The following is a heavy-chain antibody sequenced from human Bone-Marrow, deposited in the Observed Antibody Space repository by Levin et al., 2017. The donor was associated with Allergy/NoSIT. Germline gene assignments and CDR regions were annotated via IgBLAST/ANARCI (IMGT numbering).Heavy chain of an antibody. Sequence: PGGSLRLSCTASGFTFSSFAMSWVRQAPGKGLEWVSSISGSGGSTYYADSVKGRFTISRDNSKDTVYLQMNSLRAEDTAVYYCAKRTGFSGSSGWAIDYWGQGTLVTVSS. CDR3: AKRTGFSGSSGWAIDY. V-gene: IGHV3-23*01. CDR2: ISGSGGST. D-gene: IGHD6-19*01. CDR1: GFTFSSFA. J-gene: IGHJ4*02.